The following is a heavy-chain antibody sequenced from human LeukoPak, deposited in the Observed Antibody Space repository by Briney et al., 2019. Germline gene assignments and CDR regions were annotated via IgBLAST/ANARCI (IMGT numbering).Heavy chain of an antibody. V-gene: IGHV3-23*01. D-gene: IGHD3-22*01. CDR1: GFTFSSFA. Sequence: GGSLRLSCTASGFTFSSFAMSWVRQAPGEGLEWVSGLNGGGDKTFYADSVKGRFTLSRDNSKNTLFLQMSSLRADDTALYYCAKHVNYDNSGALGSWGQGTLVAVSS. CDR2: LNGGGDKT. CDR3: AKHVNYDNSGALGS. J-gene: IGHJ4*02.